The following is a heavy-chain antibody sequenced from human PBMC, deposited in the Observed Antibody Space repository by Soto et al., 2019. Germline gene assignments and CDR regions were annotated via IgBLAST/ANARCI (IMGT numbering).Heavy chain of an antibody. CDR3: ATRVYCGGDCYTLAFQH. V-gene: IGHV1-24*01. CDR1: GYPLTELS. Sequence: WGSVKVCFKVSGYPLTELSMHLVRQAPGKGLEWMGGFDPEDGETIYAQKFQGRVTMTEDTSTDTAYMELSSLRSEDTAVYYCATRVYCGGDCYTLAFQHWGQGTMVTVSS. CDR2: FDPEDGET. D-gene: IGHD2-21*02. J-gene: IGHJ1*01.